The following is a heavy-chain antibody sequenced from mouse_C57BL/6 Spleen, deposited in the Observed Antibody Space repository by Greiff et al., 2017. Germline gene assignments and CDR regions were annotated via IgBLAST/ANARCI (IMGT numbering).Heavy chain of an antibody. CDR1: GYSITSDY. CDR3: ARRTTVVAKWYCDV. D-gene: IGHD1-1*01. J-gene: IGHJ1*03. CDR2: ISYSGST. Sequence: EVKLMESGPGLAKPSQTLSLACSVTGYSITSDYWTWIRKFPGNKLEYMGYISYSGSTYYNPSLKSRLSITRDPSKNQYYLQLNSVTTEYTATYNCARRTTVVAKWYCDVGGTGTTVTVSS. V-gene: IGHV3-8*01.